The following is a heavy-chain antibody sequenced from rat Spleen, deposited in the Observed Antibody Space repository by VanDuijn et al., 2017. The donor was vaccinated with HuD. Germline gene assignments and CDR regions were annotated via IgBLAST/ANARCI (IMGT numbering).Heavy chain of an antibody. CDR3: ARHGRGERTYYYVMDA. CDR1: GFTFSNYD. D-gene: IGHD4-3*01. CDR2: ISTGGTNT. Sequence: EVQLVESAGGLVQPGRSLKLSCAASGFTFSNYDMAWVRQAPTKGLEWVASISTGGTNTYYRDSVKGRFTISRDNAKSTLYLEMDSLRSEDTATYYCARHGRGERTYYYVMDAWGQGASVTVSS. J-gene: IGHJ4*01. V-gene: IGHV5S23*01.